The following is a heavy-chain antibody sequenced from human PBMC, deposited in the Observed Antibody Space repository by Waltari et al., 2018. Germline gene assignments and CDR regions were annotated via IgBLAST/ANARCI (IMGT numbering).Heavy chain of an antibody. V-gene: IGHV3-64D*08. CDR2: VSNNGDSA. D-gene: IGHD3-16*01. Sequence: EVQLVESGGGLVQPGGPLRLPCSASGFTFSSFSRHWVRQGPGKGLEYVSAVSNNGDSAYYADSVKGRFTISRDNSKNTLYLQMTSLKAEDTAVYYCVKDGPGAGWGDYDYWGQGTLVTVSS. J-gene: IGHJ4*02. CDR1: GFTFSSFS. CDR3: VKDGPGAGWGDYDY.